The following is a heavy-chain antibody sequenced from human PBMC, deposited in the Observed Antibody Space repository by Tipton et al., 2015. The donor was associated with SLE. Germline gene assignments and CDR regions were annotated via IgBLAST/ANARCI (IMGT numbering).Heavy chain of an antibody. V-gene: IGHV1-8*01. CDR3: ARGAMIVVVPGAFDI. CDR1: GYTFTSYD. Sequence: QLVQSGVEVKKPGASVKVSCKASGYTFTSYDINWVRQATGQGLEWMGWMNPNTGHTGYAQKFQGRVTMTRNTSISTAYMELSSLRSEDTAVYYCARGAMIVVVPGAFDIWGQGTTVTVSS. J-gene: IGHJ3*02. D-gene: IGHD3-22*01. CDR2: MNPNTGHT.